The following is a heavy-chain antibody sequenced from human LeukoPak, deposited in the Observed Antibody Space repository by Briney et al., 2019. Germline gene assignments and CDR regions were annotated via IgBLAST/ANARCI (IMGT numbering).Heavy chain of an antibody. V-gene: IGHV1-24*01. D-gene: IGHD3-22*01. CDR2: YDPEDDKI. J-gene: IGHJ4*02. Sequence: ASVKVSCKVSGYALSHLSMQWVRQAPGKGLEWMGGYDPEDDKIIFAQKFQGRVTMTRDTSTSTVYMELSSLRSEDTAVYYCARSPGDYDSSGYYYFDYWGQGTLVTVSS. CDR1: GYALSHLS. CDR3: ARSPGDYDSSGYYYFDY.